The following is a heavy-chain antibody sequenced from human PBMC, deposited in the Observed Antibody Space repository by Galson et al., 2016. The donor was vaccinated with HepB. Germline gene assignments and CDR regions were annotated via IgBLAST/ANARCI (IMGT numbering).Heavy chain of an antibody. CDR2: IYGGGST. Sequence: SLRLSCAASGFSVNNNYMTWVRQAPGKGLEWVSVIYGGGSTYFADSVKGRFTMSRDTSKNTLYLQMNSLRAEDTAVYYCASHGGSPSGLLGATEGLDSWGLGALVTVSS. CDR1: GFSVNNNY. CDR3: ASHGGSPSGLLGATEGLDS. V-gene: IGHV3-53*01. J-gene: IGHJ4*02. D-gene: IGHD3-16*01.